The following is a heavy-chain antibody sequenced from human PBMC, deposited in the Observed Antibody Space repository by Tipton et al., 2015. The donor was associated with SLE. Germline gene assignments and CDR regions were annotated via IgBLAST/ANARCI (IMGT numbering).Heavy chain of an antibody. CDR2: ISWNSGSI. J-gene: IGHJ2*01. CDR1: GFTFDDYA. V-gene: IGHV3-9*01. CDR3: ATDHGDNSGWFGYFDL. D-gene: IGHD6-19*01. Sequence: SLRLSCAASGFTFDDYAMHWVRQAPGKGLEWVSGISWNSGSIGYADSVKGRFTISRDNAKNSLYLQMNSLRAEDTAVYYCATDHGDNSGWFGYFDLWGRGTLVTVSS.